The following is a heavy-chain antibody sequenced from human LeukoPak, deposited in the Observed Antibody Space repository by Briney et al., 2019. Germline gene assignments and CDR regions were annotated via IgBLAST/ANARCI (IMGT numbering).Heavy chain of an antibody. CDR3: ARDAATMVRENPIDY. V-gene: IGHV3-21*01. D-gene: IGHD3-10*01. Sequence: SGGSLRLSCSASGFTLSDYNINWVRDARGEGLEWVSSISSSSSYIYYADSVKRRFTISRDNAKKSLYLQMNSLRAEDTAVYYCARDAATMVRENPIDYWGQGSLVTVSS. CDR2: ISSSSSYI. CDR1: GFTLSDYN. J-gene: IGHJ4*02.